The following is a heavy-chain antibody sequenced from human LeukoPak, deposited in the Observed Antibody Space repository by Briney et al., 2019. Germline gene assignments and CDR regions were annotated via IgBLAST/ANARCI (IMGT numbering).Heavy chain of an antibody. CDR2: INAGNGNT. D-gene: IGHD6-19*01. J-gene: IGHJ4*02. Sequence: GASVKVSCTASGYTFTSYAMHWVRQAPGQRLEWMGWINAGNGNTKYSQKFQGRVTMTKDTSTDTAYMELSSLRSEDTAVYYCATDRHSSGWYHDYWGQGTLVTVSS. CDR3: ATDRHSSGWYHDY. V-gene: IGHV1-3*01. CDR1: GYTFTSYA.